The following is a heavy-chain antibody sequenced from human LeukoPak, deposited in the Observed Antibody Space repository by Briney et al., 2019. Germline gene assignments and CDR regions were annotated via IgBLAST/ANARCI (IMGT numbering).Heavy chain of an antibody. CDR1: GGSFGGYY. Sequence: PSETLSLTCAVYGGSFGGYYWSWIRQPPGKGLEWIGEINHSGSTNYNPSLKSRVTISVDTSKNQFSLKLSSVTAADTAVYYCATGSGSYFPAAYWGQGTLVTVSS. D-gene: IGHD3-10*01. CDR2: INHSGST. J-gene: IGHJ4*02. CDR3: ATGSGSYFPAAY. V-gene: IGHV4-34*01.